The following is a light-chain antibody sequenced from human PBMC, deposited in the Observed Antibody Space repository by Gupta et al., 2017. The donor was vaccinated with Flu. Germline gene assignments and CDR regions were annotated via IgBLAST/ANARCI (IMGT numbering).Light chain of an antibody. CDR3: QQYNNWPRT. J-gene: IGKJ1*01. CDR2: RAS. CDR1: QSVSTN. V-gene: IGKV3-15*01. Sequence: EIEMTQSPATLSVSPGERATLSCRASQSVSTNLAWYQQRPGQAPRLLIYRASTRPTGLPARFSGSGSGTEFTLTISSLQSEDFAIYYCQQYNNWPRTFGLGTKVEVK.